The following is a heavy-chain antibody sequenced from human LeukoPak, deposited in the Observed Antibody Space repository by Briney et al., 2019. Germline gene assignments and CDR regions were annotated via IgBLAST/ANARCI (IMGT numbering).Heavy chain of an antibody. CDR2: INSDGINT. J-gene: IGHJ6*03. CDR1: GFTFSNYW. CDR3: AKSMATIKNYYYMDV. D-gene: IGHD5-24*01. Sequence: GGSLRLSCAASGFTFSNYWMHWVRQAPGKGLVWVSRINSDGINTSYADSVKGRFTISRDNAKNTLYLQMNSLRAEDTAVYYCAKSMATIKNYYYMDVWGKGTTATVSS. V-gene: IGHV3-74*01.